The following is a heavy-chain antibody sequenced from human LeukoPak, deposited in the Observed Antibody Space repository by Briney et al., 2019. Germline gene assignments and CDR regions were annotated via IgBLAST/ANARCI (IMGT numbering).Heavy chain of an antibody. CDR1: GGSFSGYY. CDR3: ARWADKSGSSSRVAFDI. D-gene: IGHD6-6*01. Sequence: SETLSLTCAVYGGSFSGYYWSWIRQPPGKGLEWIGEINHSGSTNYNPSLKSRVTISVDTSKNQFSLKLSSVTAADTAVYYCARWADKSGSSSRVAFDIWGQGTMVTVSS. CDR2: INHSGST. V-gene: IGHV4-34*01. J-gene: IGHJ3*02.